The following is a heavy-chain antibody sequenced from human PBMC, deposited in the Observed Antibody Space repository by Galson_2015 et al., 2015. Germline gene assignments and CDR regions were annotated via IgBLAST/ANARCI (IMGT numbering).Heavy chain of an antibody. CDR3: AKAHYSDSRGSQEY. CDR2: ISYDGTNK. V-gene: IGHV3-30*18. CDR1: GFTFSVYG. J-gene: IGHJ4*02. Sequence: SLRLSCAASGFTFSVYGMHWVRQAPGKGPEWVAVISYDGTNKYYADSVKGRFTISRDNSKNTVYLQMSSLRVEDTALYYCAKAHYSDSRGSQEYWGQGTLVTVSS. D-gene: IGHD3-22*01.